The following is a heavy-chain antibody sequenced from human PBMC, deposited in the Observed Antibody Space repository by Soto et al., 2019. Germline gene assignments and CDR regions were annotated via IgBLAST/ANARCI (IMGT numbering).Heavy chain of an antibody. CDR3: ASGSSSWLYYFDY. V-gene: IGHV4-30-4*01. D-gene: IGHD6-13*01. Sequence: QVQLQESGPGLVKPSQTLSLTCTVSGGSISSGDYYWSWIRQPPGKGLEWIGYIYYSGSTYYNPSLKSRVNISVDTSKNQFSLKLSSVTAADTAVYYCASGSSSWLYYFDYWGQGTLVTVSS. J-gene: IGHJ4*02. CDR1: GGSISSGDYY. CDR2: IYYSGST.